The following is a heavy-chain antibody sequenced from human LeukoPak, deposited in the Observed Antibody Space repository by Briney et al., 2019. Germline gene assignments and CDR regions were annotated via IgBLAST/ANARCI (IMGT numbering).Heavy chain of an antibody. CDR1: GFTFSSYS. CDR2: ISGSSTYV. V-gene: IGHV3-21*06. J-gene: IGHJ4*02. CDR3: ARGVSGRYYDFDY. Sequence: GGSLRLSCAASGFTFSSYSMNWVRQAPGKGLDWVSSISGSSTYVYYADSMRGRFTISRDDAKNSLYLQMNSLRAEDTAVYYCARGVSGRYYDFDYWGQGTLVTVSS. D-gene: IGHD1-26*01.